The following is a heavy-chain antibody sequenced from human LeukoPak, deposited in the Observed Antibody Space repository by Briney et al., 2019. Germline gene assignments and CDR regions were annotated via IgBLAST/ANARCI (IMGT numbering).Heavy chain of an antibody. D-gene: IGHD4-17*01. CDR3: ARHGNDYGDPIGLFFDY. J-gene: IGHJ4*02. V-gene: IGHV4-39*01. Sequence: SETLALDCTVSGGSSSSSSYYWGWIRQPPGKGLEWIGSIYYSGSTYYNPSLKSRVTISVDTSKNQFSLKLSSVTAADTAVFYCARHGNDYGDPIGLFFDYWGQGTLVTVSS. CDR2: IYYSGST. CDR1: GGSSSSSSYY.